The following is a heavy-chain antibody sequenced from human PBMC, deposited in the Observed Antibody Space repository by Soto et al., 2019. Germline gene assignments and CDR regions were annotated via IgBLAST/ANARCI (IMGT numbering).Heavy chain of an antibody. J-gene: IGHJ6*02. CDR2: ISAYNGNT. CDR1: GYTFTSYG. CDR3: ARARITMVRGVIIVPYGMDV. D-gene: IGHD3-10*01. Sequence: ASVKVSCKASGYTFTSYGISWGRQAPGQGLEWMGWISAYNGNTNYAQKLQGRVTMTTDTSTSTAYMELRSLRSDDTAVYYCARARITMVRGVIIVPYGMDVWGQGTTVTVSS. V-gene: IGHV1-18*04.